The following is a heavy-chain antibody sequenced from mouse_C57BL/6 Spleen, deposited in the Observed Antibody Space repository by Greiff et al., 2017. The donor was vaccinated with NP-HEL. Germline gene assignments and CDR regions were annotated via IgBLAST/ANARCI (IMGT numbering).Heavy chain of an antibody. CDR1: GYSITSGYY. D-gene: IGHD1-1*02. V-gene: IGHV3-6*01. CDR2: ISYDGSN. CDR3: ARGGGRGWYFDV. Sequence: EVKLVESGPGLVKPSQSLSLTCSVTGYSITSGYYWNWIRQFPGNKLEWMGYISYDGSNNYNPSLKNRISITRDTSKNQFFLKLNSVTTEDTATYYCARGGGRGWYFDVWGTGTTVTVSS. J-gene: IGHJ1*03.